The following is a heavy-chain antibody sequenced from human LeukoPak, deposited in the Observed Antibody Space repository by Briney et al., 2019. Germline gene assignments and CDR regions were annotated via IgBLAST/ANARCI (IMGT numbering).Heavy chain of an antibody. CDR3: ARAPLRGVSYFDY. D-gene: IGHD3-10*01. V-gene: IGHV3-23*01. CDR2: ISGSGGST. CDR1: GFTFSSYG. Sequence: GGTLRLSCAASGFTFSSYGMSWVRQAPGKGLEWVSAISGSGGSTYYADSVKGRFTISRDNSKNTLYLQMNSLRAEDTAVYYCARAPLRGVSYFDYWGQGTLVTVSS. J-gene: IGHJ4*02.